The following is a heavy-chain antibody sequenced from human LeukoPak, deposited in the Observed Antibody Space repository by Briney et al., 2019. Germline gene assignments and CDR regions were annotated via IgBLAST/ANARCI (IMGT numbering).Heavy chain of an antibody. CDR3: ARGKYYYDSSGYYNYYYGMDV. Sequence: PSETLSLTCAVYGGSFSVYYWSWIRQPPGKGLEWIGEISHSGSTNYNPSLKSRVTISVDTSKNQFSLKLSSVTAADTAVYYCARGKYYYDSSGYYNYYYGMDVWGQGTTVTVSS. CDR2: ISHSGST. CDR1: GGSFSVYY. J-gene: IGHJ6*02. D-gene: IGHD3-22*01. V-gene: IGHV4-34*01.